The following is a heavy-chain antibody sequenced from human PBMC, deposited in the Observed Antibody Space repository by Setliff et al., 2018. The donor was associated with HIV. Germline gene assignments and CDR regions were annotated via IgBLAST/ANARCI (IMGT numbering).Heavy chain of an antibody. V-gene: IGHV3-23*01. CDR2: IATNGGST. D-gene: IGHD3-22*01. CDR3: ARDYNYIFDS. CDR1: GFTFSNSA. J-gene: IGHJ4*02. Sequence: LRLSCAVSGFTFSNSAMSWVRQAPGKGLEWVSSIATNGGSTYYAASVQGRFTISRDNAKNSLYLEMNSLRAEDTAIYYCARDYNYIFDSWGQGVLVTVSS.